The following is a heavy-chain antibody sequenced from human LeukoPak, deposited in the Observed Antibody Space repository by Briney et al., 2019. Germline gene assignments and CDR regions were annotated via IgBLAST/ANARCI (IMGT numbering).Heavy chain of an antibody. D-gene: IGHD7-27*01. CDR3: ERGSELGINWFDP. V-gene: IGHV4-34*01. CDR2: INHSGST. J-gene: IGHJ5*02. CDR1: GGSFSGYY. Sequence: PSETLSLTCAVYGGSFSGYYWSWIRQPPGKGLEWIGEINHSGSTNYNPSLKSRVTISVDTSKNQFSLKLSSVTAADTAVYYCERGSELGINWFDPWGQGTLVTVSS.